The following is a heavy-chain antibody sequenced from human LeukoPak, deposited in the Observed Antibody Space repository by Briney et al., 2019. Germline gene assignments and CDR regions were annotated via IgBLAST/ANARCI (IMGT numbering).Heavy chain of an antibody. V-gene: IGHV3-23*01. D-gene: IGHD2-21*01. CDR3: AKFLPTHIVVANYYFDY. Sequence: GGSLRLSCAASGFTFSSYAMSWVRQAPGEGLEWVSAISGSGGSTYYADSVKGQFTISRDNSKNTLYLQMNSLRAEDTAVYYCAKFLPTHIVVANYYFDYWGQGTLVTVSS. J-gene: IGHJ4*02. CDR2: ISGSGGST. CDR1: GFTFSSYA.